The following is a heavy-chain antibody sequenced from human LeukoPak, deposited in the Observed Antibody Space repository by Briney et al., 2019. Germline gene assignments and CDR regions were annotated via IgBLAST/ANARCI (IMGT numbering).Heavy chain of an antibody. J-gene: IGHJ4*02. CDR1: GGSISSYY. V-gene: IGHV4-59*01. CDR3: ARGDCDGDCYQDY. Sequence: SETLSLTCTVSGGSISSYYWSWIRQPPGKGLEWIGYIYYSGNTNYNPSLKSRVTISVDTSKNQFSLKLNSVTAADTAVYYCARGDCDGDCYQDYWGQGTLVTVSS. CDR2: IYYSGNT. D-gene: IGHD2-21*02.